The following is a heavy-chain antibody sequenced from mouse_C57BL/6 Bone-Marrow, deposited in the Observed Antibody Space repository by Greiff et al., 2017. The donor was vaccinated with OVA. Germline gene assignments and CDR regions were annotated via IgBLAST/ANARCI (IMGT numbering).Heavy chain of an antibody. V-gene: IGHV1-81*01. J-gene: IGHJ2*01. CDR3: AREGLGRYFDY. CDR2: IYPRSGNT. CDR1: GYTFTSYG. Sequence: QVQLKESGAELARPGASVKLSCKASGYTFTSYGISWVKQRTGQGLEWIGEIYPRSGNTYYNEKFKGKATLTADKSSSTAYMELRSLTSEDSAVYFCAREGLGRYFDYWGQGTTLTVSS. D-gene: IGHD4-1*01.